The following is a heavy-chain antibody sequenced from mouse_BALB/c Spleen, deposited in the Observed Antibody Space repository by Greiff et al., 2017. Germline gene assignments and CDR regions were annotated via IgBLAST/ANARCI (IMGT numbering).Heavy chain of an antibody. CDR2: IDPANGNT. V-gene: IGHV14-3*02. J-gene: IGHJ2*01. CDR1: GFNIKDTY. Sequence: VQLQQSGAELVKPGASVKLSCTASGFNIKDTYMHWVKQRPEQGLEWIGRIDPANGNTKYDPKFQGKATITADTSSNTAYLQLSSLTSEDTAVYYCASLITTGSPYYWGQGTTLTVSS. CDR3: ASLITTGSPYY. D-gene: IGHD1-2*01.